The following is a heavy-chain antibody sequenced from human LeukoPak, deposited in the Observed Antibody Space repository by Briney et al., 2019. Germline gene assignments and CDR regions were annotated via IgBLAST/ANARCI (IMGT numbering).Heavy chain of an antibody. J-gene: IGHJ2*01. Sequence: SETLSLTCAVYGGSFSGYYWSWIRQPPGKGLEWIGYIYYSGSTNYNPSLKSRVTISVDTSKNQFSLKLSSVTAADTAVYYCARYGAHWYFDLWGRGTLVTVSS. V-gene: IGHV4-59*01. CDR1: GGSFSGYY. CDR3: ARYGAHWYFDL. D-gene: IGHD4-17*01. CDR2: IYYSGST.